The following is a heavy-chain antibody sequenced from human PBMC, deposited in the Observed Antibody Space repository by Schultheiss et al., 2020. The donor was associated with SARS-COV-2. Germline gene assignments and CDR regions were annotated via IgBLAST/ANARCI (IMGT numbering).Heavy chain of an antibody. D-gene: IGHD3-16*01. Sequence: SETLSLTCTVSGGSISSYYWSWIRQPPGKGLEWIGYIYYSGSTNYNPSLKSRVTILVDTSKNQFFMKLSRVTDADTAVYYCARLGGYWGQGTLVTVSS. CDR3: ARLGGY. J-gene: IGHJ4*02. V-gene: IGHV4-59*12. CDR1: GGSISSYY. CDR2: IYYSGST.